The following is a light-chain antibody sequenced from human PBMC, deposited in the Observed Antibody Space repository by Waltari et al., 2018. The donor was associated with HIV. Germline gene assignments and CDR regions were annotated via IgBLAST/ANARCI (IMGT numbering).Light chain of an antibody. V-gene: IGKV1-9*01. CDR3: QQSDSYPLT. CDR2: GAS. Sequence: DIQLSQSPSFLSASVRDRDSITCRASRDVTNFLAWYQKKPGTAPKLLIYGASTLQSGVPSRFGGSGSGTQFTLTINSLQPDDFATYYCQQSDSYPLTFGQGTRLEMK. J-gene: IGKJ5*01. CDR1: RDVTNF.